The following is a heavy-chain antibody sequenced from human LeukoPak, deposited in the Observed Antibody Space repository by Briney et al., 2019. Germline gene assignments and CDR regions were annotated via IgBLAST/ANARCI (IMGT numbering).Heavy chain of an antibody. CDR1: GFTFSSYA. D-gene: IGHD6-6*01. V-gene: IGHV3-66*01. CDR3: ARDSSSYYFDY. J-gene: IGHJ4*02. Sequence: GGSLRLSCAASGFTFSSYAMSWVRQAPGMGLEWVSIIYTGGTTHYADSLNDRFTISRDDSINTLYLQMNSLRAEDTAVYYCARDSSSYYFDYWGQGTLVTVSS. CDR2: IYTGGTT.